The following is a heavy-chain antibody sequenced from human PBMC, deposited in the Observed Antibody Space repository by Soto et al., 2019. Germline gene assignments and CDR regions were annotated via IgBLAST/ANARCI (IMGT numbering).Heavy chain of an antibody. V-gene: IGHV3-30*18. CDR1: GLTFSDYA. J-gene: IGHJ4*02. CDR3: AKGVRQWLVTSDFNY. Sequence: VQLVESGGGVVQPGRSLRLSCAASGLTFSDYAMHWVRQAPGKGLEWVAVVSHDGRNTHYADSVKGRFTISRDSYKNTVSLEMTSLRADDTAVYYCAKGVRQWLVTSDFNYWGQGALVTVSS. CDR2: VSHDGRNT. D-gene: IGHD6-19*01.